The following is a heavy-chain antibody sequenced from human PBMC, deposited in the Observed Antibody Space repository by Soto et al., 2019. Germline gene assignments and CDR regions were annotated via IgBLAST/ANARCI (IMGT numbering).Heavy chain of an antibody. D-gene: IGHD3-10*01. J-gene: IGHJ4*02. V-gene: IGHV3-7*01. CDR3: ARGRPVPY. CDR1: GFTFSSYW. CDR2: VNQDGGEK. Sequence: EVQLVESGGGLVQPGGSLRLSCAASGFTFSSYWMSWVRQAPGKGLAWVANVNQDGGEKFYVGSVKGRFTISRDNAMNSLYLQMNSLRAEDTAVYYCARGRPVPYWGQGTLVTVSS.